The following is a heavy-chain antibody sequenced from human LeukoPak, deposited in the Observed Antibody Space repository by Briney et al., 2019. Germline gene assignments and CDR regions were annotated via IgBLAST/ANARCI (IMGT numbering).Heavy chain of an antibody. Sequence: PGGSLRLSCAASGFTFSNTWMNWVRQAPGKGLEWVGHIKSKTNGGTTDYAAPVKGRFTISRDDSKNTLYLQMNSLKTEDTAVYYCTTLYRFDPWGQGTLVTVSS. CDR2: IKSKTNGGTT. D-gene: IGHD2-2*02. J-gene: IGHJ5*02. CDR1: GFTFSNTW. V-gene: IGHV3-15*01. CDR3: TTLYRFDP.